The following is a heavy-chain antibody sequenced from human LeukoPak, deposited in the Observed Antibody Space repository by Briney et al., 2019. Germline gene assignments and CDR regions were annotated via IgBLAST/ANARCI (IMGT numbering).Heavy chain of an antibody. D-gene: IGHD3-9*01. CDR1: GFTFSSYA. V-gene: IGHV3-23*01. CDR3: AKDKVEGYFDWLGAFDI. Sequence: GGSLRLSCAASGFTFSSYAMSWVRQAPGKGLEWVSAISGSGGSTYYADSVKGRFTVSRDNSKNTLYLQMNSLRAEDTAVYYCAKDKVEGYFDWLGAFDIWGQGTMVTVSS. CDR2: ISGSGGST. J-gene: IGHJ3*02.